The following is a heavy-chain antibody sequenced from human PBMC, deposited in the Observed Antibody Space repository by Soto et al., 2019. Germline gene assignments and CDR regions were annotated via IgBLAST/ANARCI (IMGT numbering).Heavy chain of an antibody. CDR2: IKSKTDGGTT. D-gene: IGHD6-13*01. V-gene: IGHV3-15*01. Sequence: GGSLRLSCATSGFTFSNAWMSWVRQAPGKGLEWVGRIKSKTDGGTTDYAAPVKGRFTISRDDSKNTLYLQMNSLKTEDTAVYYCTTGVYNDAFDIWGQGTMVTVSS. CDR1: GFTFSNAW. J-gene: IGHJ3*02. CDR3: TTGVYNDAFDI.